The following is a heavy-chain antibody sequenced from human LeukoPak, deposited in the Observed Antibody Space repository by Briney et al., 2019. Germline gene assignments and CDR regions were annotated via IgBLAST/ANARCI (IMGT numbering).Heavy chain of an antibody. CDR2: VFYTGDT. D-gene: IGHD2-15*01. CDR3: ARHPFATPFDH. J-gene: IGHJ4*02. CDR1: GGSTTRYY. Sequence: SETLSLTCTVTGGSTTRYYWSWIRQPPGKGLEWIGYVFYTGDTNYNPSLKSRVTMSLDTSKNQLSLRLTSVTAADTAVYYCARHPFATPFDHWGRGTLVTVSS. V-gene: IGHV4-59*08.